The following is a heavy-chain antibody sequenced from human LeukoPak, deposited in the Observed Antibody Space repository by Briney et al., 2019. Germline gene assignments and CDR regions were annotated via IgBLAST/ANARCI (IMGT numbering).Heavy chain of an antibody. CDR1: GFTFSSYA. V-gene: IGHV3-7*01. CDR2: IKQDGSEK. D-gene: IGHD3-3*01. CDR3: SREGADTIAFDI. J-gene: IGHJ3*02. Sequence: GGSLRLSCAASGFTFSSYAMSWVRQAPGKGLEWVANIKQDGSEKYYVDSVKGRFTISRDNAKNSLYLQMNSLRAEDTAVYYCSREGADTIAFDIWGQGTMVTVSS.